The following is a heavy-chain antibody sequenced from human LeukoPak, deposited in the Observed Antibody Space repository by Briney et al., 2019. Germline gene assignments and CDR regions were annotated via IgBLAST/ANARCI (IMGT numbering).Heavy chain of an antibody. D-gene: IGHD3-22*01. J-gene: IGHJ3*02. CDR3: VTYYYDSSGSPGYDI. Sequence: GGSLRLSCAASGFTFSNAWMSWVRQAPGKGPEWVGRIKSKTDGGTTDYAAPVKGRFTISRDDSKNTLYLQMNSLKTEDTAVYYCVTYYYDSSGSPGYDIWGQGTMVTVSS. V-gene: IGHV3-15*01. CDR2: IKSKTDGGTT. CDR1: GFTFSNAW.